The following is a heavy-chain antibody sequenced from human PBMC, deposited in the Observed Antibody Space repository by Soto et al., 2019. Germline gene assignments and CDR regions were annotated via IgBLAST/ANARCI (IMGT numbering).Heavy chain of an antibody. D-gene: IGHD2-2*01. CDR3: ASTGYCSSTSCYGVYYYGMDV. V-gene: IGHV5-10-1*01. CDR1: GYSFTSYW. Sequence: PGESLKISCKGSGYSFTSYWISWVRQMPGKGLEWMGRIDPSDSYTNYSPSFQGHVTISADKSISTAYLQWSSLKASDAEMYYWASTGYCSSTSCYGVYYYGMDVWGQGTTVTVSS. CDR2: IDPSDSYT. J-gene: IGHJ6*02.